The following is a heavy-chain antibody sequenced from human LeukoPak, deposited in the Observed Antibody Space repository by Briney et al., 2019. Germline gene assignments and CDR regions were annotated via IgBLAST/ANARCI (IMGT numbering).Heavy chain of an antibody. CDR2: ISYYGSNK. CDR3: AKTASGSYYRFDP. CDR1: GFTFSSYG. D-gene: IGHD1-26*01. V-gene: IGHV3-30*18. J-gene: IGHJ5*02. Sequence: GGSLRLSCAASGFTFSSYGMHWVRQAPRKGLEWVAVISYYGSNKYYADSVKGRFTISRDNSKNTLYLQMNSLRAEDTAVYYCAKTASGSYYRFDPWGQGTLVTVSS.